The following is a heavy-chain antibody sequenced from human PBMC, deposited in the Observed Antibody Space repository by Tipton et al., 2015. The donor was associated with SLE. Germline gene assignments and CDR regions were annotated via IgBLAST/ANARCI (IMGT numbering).Heavy chain of an antibody. CDR3: ARAEGSWDAFDI. CDR1: GGSFSDYY. CDR2: IYYSGST. Sequence: TLSLTCAVYGGSFSDYYWSWIRQPPGRGLEWIGYIYYSGSTNYNPSLKSRVTISVDTSKNQFSLKLSSVTAADTAVYYCARAEGSWDAFDIWGQVTMVTVSS. V-gene: IGHV4-59*01. J-gene: IGHJ3*02. D-gene: IGHD2-15*01.